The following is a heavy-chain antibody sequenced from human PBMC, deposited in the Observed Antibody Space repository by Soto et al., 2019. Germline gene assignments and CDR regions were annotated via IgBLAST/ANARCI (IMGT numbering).Heavy chain of an antibody. D-gene: IGHD6-19*01. Sequence: QVQLVEPGGGVVQPGRSLRLSCAASGFTLSSYVMWWVRQAPGKGLVWVAAISSDGNHKDYTGSLKGPFTISRDNSKETLYLQMHSLRAEETAVYYCARERGSSGSGGGFDPCGKGTLVTVSS. CDR2: ISSDGNHK. V-gene: IGHV3-30*10. CDR3: ARERGSSGSGGGFDP. CDR1: GFTLSSYV. J-gene: IGHJ5*02.